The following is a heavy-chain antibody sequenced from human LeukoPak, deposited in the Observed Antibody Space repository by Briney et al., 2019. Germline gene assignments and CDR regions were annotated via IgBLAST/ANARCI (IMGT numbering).Heavy chain of an antibody. V-gene: IGHV4-34*01. Sequence: SETLSLTCAVYGGSFSGYYWSWIRQPPGKGLEWIGEINHSGSTNYNPSLKSRVTISVDTSENQFSLKLSSVTAADTAVYYCAREQEAFDYWGQGTLVTVSS. J-gene: IGHJ4*02. D-gene: IGHD6-13*01. CDR3: AREQEAFDY. CDR2: INHSGST. CDR1: GGSFSGYY.